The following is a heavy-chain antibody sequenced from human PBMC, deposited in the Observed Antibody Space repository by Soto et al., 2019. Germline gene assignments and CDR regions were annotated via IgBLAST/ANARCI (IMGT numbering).Heavy chain of an antibody. CDR3: AKDPYSYGLFDY. CDR1: GFTFSSYG. J-gene: IGHJ4*02. V-gene: IGHV3-30*18. D-gene: IGHD5-18*01. Sequence: GGSLRLSCAASGFTFSSYGMHWVRQAPGEGLEWVAVISYDGSNKYYADSVKGRFTISRDNSKNTLYLQMNSLRAEDTAVYYCAKDPYSYGLFDYWGQGTLVTVSS. CDR2: ISYDGSNK.